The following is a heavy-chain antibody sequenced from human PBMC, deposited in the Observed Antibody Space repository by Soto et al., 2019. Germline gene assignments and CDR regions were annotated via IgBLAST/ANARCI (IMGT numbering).Heavy chain of an antibody. Sequence: EVQLVESGGGLVQPGGSLRLSCVASGFTFRSSWMHWVRQAPGKGLVWVSRINSDASTKNYADYVEGRFTIARDNAENTLYLQMDSLTAEDTAVYYCARVPTGWYGYDYWGQGTLVTVSS. CDR2: INSDASTK. CDR3: ARVPTGWYGYDY. J-gene: IGHJ4*02. V-gene: IGHV3-74*01. D-gene: IGHD6-19*01. CDR1: GFTFRSSW.